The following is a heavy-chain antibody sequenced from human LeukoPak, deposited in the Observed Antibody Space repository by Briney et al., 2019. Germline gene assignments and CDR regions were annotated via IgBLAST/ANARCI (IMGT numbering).Heavy chain of an antibody. CDR1: GFTFSDSY. V-gene: IGHV3-11*05. D-gene: IGHD6-13*01. CDR2: ISSSSTYT. J-gene: IGHJ4*02. Sequence: PGGSLRFSCAASGFTFSDSYMSWIRQAPGKGLEWVSYISSSSTYTNYADSVKGRFTISRDNAKNSLYLQMNSLRAEDTAVYYCARVYSWSKDYWGQGTLVTVSS. CDR3: ARVYSWSKDY.